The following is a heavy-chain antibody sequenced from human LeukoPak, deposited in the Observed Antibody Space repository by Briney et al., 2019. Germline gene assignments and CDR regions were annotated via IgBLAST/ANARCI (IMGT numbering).Heavy chain of an antibody. CDR1: GFTFSSYG. D-gene: IGHD3-22*01. CDR3: ARDNYYYDSSGRASAFDI. J-gene: IGHJ3*02. Sequence: GGSLRLSCAASGFTFSSYGMHWVRQAPGKGLEWVAFIRYDGSNKYYADSVKGRFTISRDNAKNSLYLQMNSLRAEDTAVYYCARDNYYYDSSGRASAFDIWGQGTMVTVSS. V-gene: IGHV3-30*02. CDR2: IRYDGSNK.